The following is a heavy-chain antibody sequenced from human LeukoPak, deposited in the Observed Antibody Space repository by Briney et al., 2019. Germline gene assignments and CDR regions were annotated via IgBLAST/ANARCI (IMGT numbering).Heavy chain of an antibody. CDR1: GGSISSSSYY. CDR2: IYYSGST. D-gene: IGHD3-3*01. Sequence: SETLSLTCTVSGGSISSSSYYWGWIRQPPGKGLEWIGSIYYSGSTYYNPSLKSRVIISVDTSKNQFSLKLSSVTAADTAVYYCARGDDFWSGYYTDYFDYWGQGTLVTVSS. CDR3: ARGDDFWSGYYTDYFDY. J-gene: IGHJ4*02. V-gene: IGHV4-39*01.